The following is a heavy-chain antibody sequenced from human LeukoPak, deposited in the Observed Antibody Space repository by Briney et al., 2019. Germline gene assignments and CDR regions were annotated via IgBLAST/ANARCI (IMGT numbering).Heavy chain of an antibody. CDR3: ARGVVAASFDY. Sequence: GGSLRLSCAASGFTFSSYWMHWVRQAPGKGLVWVSRINGDGSSTSYADSVKGRFTISRDNAKNTLYLQMNSLRAEDTAVYYCARGVVAASFDYWGQGTLVTVSS. CDR1: GFTFSSYW. V-gene: IGHV3-74*01. CDR2: INGDGSST. J-gene: IGHJ4*02. D-gene: IGHD2-15*01.